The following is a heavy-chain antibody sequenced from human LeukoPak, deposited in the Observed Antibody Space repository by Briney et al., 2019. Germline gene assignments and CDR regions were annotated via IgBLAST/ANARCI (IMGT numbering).Heavy chain of an antibody. J-gene: IGHJ4*02. Sequence: SETLSLTCTVSGVSISSYYWSWIRQSPEKGLEWIAYTSTSYSGDTNYNPFLESRVTISLDTSKNQFSLKLSSVTAADAAVYYCARGERPGPDYWGQGTLVTVSS. CDR3: ARGERPGPDY. CDR1: GVSISSYY. D-gene: IGHD6-25*01. V-gene: IGHV4-59*01. CDR2: TSTSYSGDT.